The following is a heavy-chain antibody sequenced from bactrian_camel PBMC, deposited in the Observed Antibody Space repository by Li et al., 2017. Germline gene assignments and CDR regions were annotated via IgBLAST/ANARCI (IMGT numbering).Heavy chain of an antibody. CDR2: IEKDGGMT. CDR3: AALSGSRWKMCADFDMATTGFAF. D-gene: IGHD6*01. V-gene: IGHV3S31*01. Sequence: VQLVESGGGSVQAGGSLRLSCAVSGYTVANYAMAWFRQAPGQEREGVATIEKDGGMTYNSAVQGRFTISKDNAKNTLYLQMNSLKPEDTAIYYCAALSGSRWKMCADFDMATTGFAFRGQGTQVTVS. J-gene: IGHJ4*01. CDR1: GYTVANYA.